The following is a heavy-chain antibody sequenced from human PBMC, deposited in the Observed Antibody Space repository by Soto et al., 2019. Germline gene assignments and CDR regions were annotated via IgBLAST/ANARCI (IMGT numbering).Heavy chain of an antibody. CDR3: ARDMGECSVGSCSFDY. D-gene: IGHD2-15*01. V-gene: IGHV3-7*03. J-gene: IGHJ4*02. CDR1: GFTFSSYW. CDR2: EKQDGSEK. Sequence: GGSLRLSCAASGFTFSSYWMSWVRQAPGKGLEWVANEKQDGSEKYYVDSVKGRFTISRDNAKISLYLQMNSLRAEDTAVYYCARDMGECSVGSCSFDYWGQGTLVTVSS.